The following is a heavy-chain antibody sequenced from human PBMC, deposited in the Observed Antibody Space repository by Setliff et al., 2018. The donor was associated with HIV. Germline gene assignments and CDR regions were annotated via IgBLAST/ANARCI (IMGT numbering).Heavy chain of an antibody. Sequence: LRLSCAASGFSFASHSMNWVRQAPGKGPEWVSSITTGSSFKYHADSLKGRFTISRDDAENSLYLQMNSLGPEDTAVYYCASRSDYWGQGTLVTVSS. J-gene: IGHJ4*02. CDR3: ASRSDY. CDR1: GFSFASHS. V-gene: IGHV3-21*01. CDR2: ITTGSSFK.